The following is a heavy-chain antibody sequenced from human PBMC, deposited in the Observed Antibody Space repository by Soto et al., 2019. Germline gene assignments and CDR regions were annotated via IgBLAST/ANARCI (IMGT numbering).Heavy chain of an antibody. CDR1: GLSVSSNY. J-gene: IGHJ3*02. Sequence: EVQLVETGGRLIQPGGSLRLSCAASGLSVSSNYMSWVRQAPGKGLEWVAVLYGGGSTYYADYLEGRFTISRDNSKNTVYLEVDSLRPADTAVYYCTRGGSSNYEIDPDDSFVIWGHGTMITVS. CDR2: LYGGGST. V-gene: IGHV3-53*02. D-gene: IGHD1-7*01. CDR3: TRGGSSNYEIDPDDSFVI.